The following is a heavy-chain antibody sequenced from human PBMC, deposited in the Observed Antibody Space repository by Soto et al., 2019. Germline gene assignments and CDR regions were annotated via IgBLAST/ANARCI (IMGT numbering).Heavy chain of an antibody. J-gene: IGHJ6*02. V-gene: IGHV1-69*06. D-gene: IGHD3-3*01. CDR3: ATDHPRRYDFWSGYYTYYYYYGMDV. Sequence: GASVKVSCKASGGTFSSYAISWVRQAPGQGLEWMGGIIPIFGTTNYAQKFQGRVTMTEDTSTATAYMELSSLRSEDTAVYYCATDHPRRYDFWSGYYTYYYYYGMDVWGQGTTVTVSS. CDR1: GGTFSSYA. CDR2: IIPIFGTT.